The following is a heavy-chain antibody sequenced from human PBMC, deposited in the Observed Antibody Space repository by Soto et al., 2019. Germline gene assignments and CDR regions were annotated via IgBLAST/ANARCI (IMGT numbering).Heavy chain of an antibody. CDR2: IYSTENT. V-gene: IGHV4-39*01. D-gene: IGHD6-19*01. CDR3: ARLRGQWLVPNFDY. J-gene: IGHJ4*02. CDR1: GGSVSSNIYS. Sequence: SETLSLTFTFSGGSVSSNIYSWGWIRQSPGKGLEWIGTIYSTENTYYHPSLLSRVTISVDTSMNEFSLRLSSVTAADTAVYYCARLRGQWLVPNFDYWGQGTLVTVSS.